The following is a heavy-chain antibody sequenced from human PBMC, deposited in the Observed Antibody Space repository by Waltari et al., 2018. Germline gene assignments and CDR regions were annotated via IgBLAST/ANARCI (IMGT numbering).Heavy chain of an antibody. V-gene: IGHV4-34*01. J-gene: IGHJ6*03. CDR3: ARGGIEAYYDILTGLPGYFYMDV. Sequence: QVQLQQWGAGLLKPSETLALTCAVYRGSFSGYYWRWVRLPPGKGLEWIGEINHSGSTNYNPSLKSRITISVDTSKNQFSLKLSSVTAADTAVYYCARGGIEAYYDILTGLPGYFYMDVWGKGTTVTVSS. CDR2: INHSGST. CDR1: RGSFSGYY. D-gene: IGHD3-9*01.